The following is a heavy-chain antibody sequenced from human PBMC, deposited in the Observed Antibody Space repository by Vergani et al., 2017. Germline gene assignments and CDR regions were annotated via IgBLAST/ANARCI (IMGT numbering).Heavy chain of an antibody. V-gene: IGHV4-59*06. Sequence: QVQLQESGPGLVKPSETLSLTCTVSGGSISSYYWSWIRQPPGKGLEWIGNIYNSGSTYYNPSLKSRVTISVDTSKNQFSLKLSSVTAADTAVYYCASFTALAPGYYYYYYMDVWGKGTTVTVSS. D-gene: IGHD5-18*01. J-gene: IGHJ6*03. CDR3: ASFTALAPGYYYYYYMDV. CDR2: IYNSGST. CDR1: GGSISSYY.